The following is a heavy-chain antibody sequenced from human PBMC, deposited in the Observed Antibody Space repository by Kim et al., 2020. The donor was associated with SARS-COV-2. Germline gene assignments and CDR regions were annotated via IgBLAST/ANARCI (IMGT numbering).Heavy chain of an antibody. CDR3: ATERGIYGSGSYGFFDY. J-gene: IGHJ4*02. D-gene: IGHD3-10*01. CDR1: GYTFTGYY. Sequence: ASVKVSCKASGYTFTGYYMHWVRQAPGQGLEWMGWINPNSGGTNYAQKFQGRVTITRDTSISTAYMELSRLRSDDTAVYYCATERGIYGSGSYGFFDYWGQGTLVTVSS. CDR2: INPNSGGT. V-gene: IGHV1-2*02.